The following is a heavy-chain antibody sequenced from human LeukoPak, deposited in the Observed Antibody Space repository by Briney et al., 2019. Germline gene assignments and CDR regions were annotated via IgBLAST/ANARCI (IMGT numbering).Heavy chain of an antibody. CDR1: GFTFSSYA. D-gene: IGHD3-10*01. CDR2: ISYDGSNK. Sequence: RSLRLSCAASGFTFSSYAMHWVRQAPGKGLEWVAVISYDGSNKYYADSVKGRFTISRDNSKNTLYLQMNSLRAEDTAVYYCARDPGGSGSYLFDYWGQGTLVTVSS. V-gene: IGHV3-30-3*01. J-gene: IGHJ4*02. CDR3: ARDPGGSGSYLFDY.